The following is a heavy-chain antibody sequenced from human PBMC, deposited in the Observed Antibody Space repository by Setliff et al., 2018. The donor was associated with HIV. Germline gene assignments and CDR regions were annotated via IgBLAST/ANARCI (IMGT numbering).Heavy chain of an antibody. Sequence: SETLSLTCTVSGGSISRSTYYWGWIRQPPGKGLEWIGSIFHSGSTYNNPSLKSRVTISVDTSKNQFSLKLTSVTAADTAVYYCARGSSSGLYYYYYYMDVWGKGTTVTVSS. CDR1: GGSISRSTYY. CDR2: IFHSGST. CDR3: ARGSSSGLYYYYYYMDV. J-gene: IGHJ6*03. V-gene: IGHV4-39*07. D-gene: IGHD6-6*01.